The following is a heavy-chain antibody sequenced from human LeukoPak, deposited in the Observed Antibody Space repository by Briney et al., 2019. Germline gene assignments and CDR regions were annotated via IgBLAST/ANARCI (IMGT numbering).Heavy chain of an antibody. Sequence: GASVKVSCKASGYTFTSYGISWVRQAPGQGLEWMGWISAYNGNTNYAQKLQGRVTMTTDTSTSTAYMELRSLRSDDTAVYYCARGRLLRCSSTSCQGVYWGQGTLVTVSS. CDR2: ISAYNGNT. V-gene: IGHV1-18*01. CDR3: ARGRLLRCSSTSCQGVY. CDR1: GYTFTSYG. D-gene: IGHD2-2*01. J-gene: IGHJ4*02.